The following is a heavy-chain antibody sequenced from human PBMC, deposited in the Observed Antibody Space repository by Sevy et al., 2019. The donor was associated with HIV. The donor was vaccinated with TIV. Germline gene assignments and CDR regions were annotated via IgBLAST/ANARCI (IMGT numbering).Heavy chain of an antibody. CDR3: AKLVVYVPNIVLVPAAHLDAFDI. D-gene: IGHD2-2*01. J-gene: IGHJ3*02. CDR2: IRYDGSNK. Sequence: GGSLRLSCAASGFTFSSYGMHWVRQAPGKGLEWVAFIRYDGSNKYYADSVKGRFTISRDNSKNTLYLQMNSLRAEDTAVYYCAKLVVYVPNIVLVPAAHLDAFDIWGQGTMVTVSS. V-gene: IGHV3-30*02. CDR1: GFTFSSYG.